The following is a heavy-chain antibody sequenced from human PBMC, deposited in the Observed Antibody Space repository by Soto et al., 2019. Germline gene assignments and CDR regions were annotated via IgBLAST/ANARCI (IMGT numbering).Heavy chain of an antibody. CDR3: VRGPYYGSGTVDF. CDR1: GFTFNTFG. Sequence: QVQLVESGGNMVQPGWSLTVSCAASGFTFNTFGMHWARQAPGKGLEWVAVISYDGSDEYYADSVKGRFTISRDNSMNTLSLQMNSLSVADTGVYYCVRGPYYGSGTVDFWGQGTLVTVSS. J-gene: IGHJ4*02. D-gene: IGHD3-10*01. CDR2: ISYDGSDE. V-gene: IGHV3-30*03.